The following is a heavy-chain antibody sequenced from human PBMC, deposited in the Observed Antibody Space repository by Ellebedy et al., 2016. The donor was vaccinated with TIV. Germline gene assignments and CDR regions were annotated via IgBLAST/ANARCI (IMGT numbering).Heavy chain of an antibody. J-gene: IGHJ6*02. V-gene: IGHV3-23*01. CDR3: AKDQQWLAL. CDR1: GFTFSSYA. CDR2: ISGSGGST. Sequence: GESLKISXAASGFTFSSYAMSWVRQAPGKGLEWVSAISGSGGSTYYADSVKGRFTISRDNSKNTLYLQMNSLRAEDTAVYYCAKDQQWLALWGQGTTVTVSS. D-gene: IGHD6-19*01.